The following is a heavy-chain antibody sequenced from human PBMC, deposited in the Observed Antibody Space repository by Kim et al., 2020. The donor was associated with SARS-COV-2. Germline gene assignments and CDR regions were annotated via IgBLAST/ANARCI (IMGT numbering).Heavy chain of an antibody. D-gene: IGHD3-3*01. Sequence: SETLSLTCTVPLCSFRSRRHYSRWIRQPPGNGLAWLGSLYYSASTHYNPSLKSRVTISVDTSKNHFSLKLSSVTAADTSVYYCARDSVGITMLGVVPSYGLDLCAHGTT. J-gene: IGHJ6*02. CDR2: LYYSAST. CDR1: LCSFRSRRHY. CDR3: ARDSVGITMLGVVPSYGLDL. V-gene: IGHV4-39*07.